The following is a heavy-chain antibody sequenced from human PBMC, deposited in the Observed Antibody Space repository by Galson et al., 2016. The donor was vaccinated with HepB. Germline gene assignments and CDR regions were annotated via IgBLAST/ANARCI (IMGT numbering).Heavy chain of an antibody. CDR3: ARLTWEVLGWFDT. V-gene: IGHV4-39*02. J-gene: IGHJ5*01. CDR2: ISYSGIT. CDR1: GASITKDTFF. D-gene: IGHD1-26*01. Sequence: SETLSLTCTVSGASITKDTFFWGWLRQPPGKGLEWIASISYSGITNYNPSLQSRATISVDTSKGYFSLELNSVTAADTGVYFCARLTWEVLGWFDTWGRGMLVTVSS.